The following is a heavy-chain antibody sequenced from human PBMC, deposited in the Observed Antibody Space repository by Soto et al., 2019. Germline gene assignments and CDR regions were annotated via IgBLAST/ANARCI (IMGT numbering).Heavy chain of an antibody. D-gene: IGHD1-26*01. Sequence: QVQLVESGGDVVQPGRSLRLSCAASGFTFSNYGMHWARQAPGKGLERVAAILYDGSNKYYADSVKGRFTIYRDNSKNTLYLQMNSLRAEDTAVYYCASGTHSFDYCGQGTLVTVSS. J-gene: IGHJ4*02. V-gene: IGHV3-33*01. CDR1: GFTFSNYG. CDR3: ASGTHSFDY. CDR2: ILYDGSNK.